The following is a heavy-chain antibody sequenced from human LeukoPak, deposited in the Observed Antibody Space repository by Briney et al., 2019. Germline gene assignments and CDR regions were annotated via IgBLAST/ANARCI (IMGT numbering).Heavy chain of an antibody. Sequence: PSETLSLTCTVSGGSISSSSYYWGWVRQPPGKGLEWIGSIYYSGSTYYNPSLKSRVTISVDTSKNQFSLKLSPVTAADTAVYYCARPSYGSGSYYFDYWGQGTLVTVSS. CDR2: IYYSGST. V-gene: IGHV4-39*01. CDR3: ARPSYGSGSYYFDY. CDR1: GGSISSSSYY. D-gene: IGHD3-10*01. J-gene: IGHJ4*02.